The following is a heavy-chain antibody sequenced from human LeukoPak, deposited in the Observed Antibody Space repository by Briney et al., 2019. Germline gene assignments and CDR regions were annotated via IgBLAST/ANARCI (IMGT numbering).Heavy chain of an antibody. D-gene: IGHD6-13*01. CDR3: AKDSPGYASSWYEDN. J-gene: IGHJ4*02. CDR1: GFIFSSYA. V-gene: IGHV3-23*01. Sequence: GGSLRLSCAGSGFIFSSYAVSWVRQAPGGGLEWVSVIGGSGADTFYAESVKGRFIISRDNSKNKVYLQLNSLRAEDTAVYYCAKDSPGYASSWYEDNWGQGTLVTVAS. CDR2: IGGSGADT.